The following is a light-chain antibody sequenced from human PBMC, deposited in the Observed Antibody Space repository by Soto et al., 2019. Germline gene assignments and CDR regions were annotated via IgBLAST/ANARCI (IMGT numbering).Light chain of an antibody. J-gene: IGKJ4*01. CDR3: QHYHSQSIT. Sequence: DILLIQSPATLSASVGDRITITCRASENIFKFLAWYQQRSGIAPNLLIYAASDLEKGVPSRLSGSGSGTEFTLTIDNLQPNDSATYFCQHYHSQSITFGGGTQVDVK. CDR2: AAS. V-gene: IGKV1-5*01. CDR1: ENIFKF.